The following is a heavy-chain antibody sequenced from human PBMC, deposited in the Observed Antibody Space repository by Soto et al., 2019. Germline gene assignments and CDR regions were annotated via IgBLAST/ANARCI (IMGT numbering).Heavy chain of an antibody. CDR1: GFTVSGNY. V-gene: IGHV3-53*01. Sequence: PEGSLRLSCAASGFTVSGNYITWVRQAPGKGLEWVSVIFSGDNTYYSDSVKGRFNISRDNSKNTVYLQMNRLRGDDTAVYFCATGLTLPVRPSFDTWGQGTLVTVSS. D-gene: IGHD2-21*02. CDR2: IFSGDNT. CDR3: ATGLTLPVRPSFDT. J-gene: IGHJ5*02.